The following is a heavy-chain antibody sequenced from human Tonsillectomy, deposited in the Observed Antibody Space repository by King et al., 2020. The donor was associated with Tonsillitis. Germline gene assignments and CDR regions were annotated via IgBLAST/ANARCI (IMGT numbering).Heavy chain of an antibody. CDR3: AKDGATEPDY. CDR2: INTNTGNP. J-gene: IGHJ4*02. V-gene: IGHV7-4-1*02. D-gene: IGHD1-14*01. CDR1: GYIFTNYS. Sequence: VQLVQSGSELKKPGASVKVSCKSSGYIFTNYSMNWVRQAPGQGLEWMGWINTNTGNPTYAQGLTGRFVFSVDTSVRTAYLQISSLKAEDTAVYYCAKDGATEPDYGGQGTLVTVSS.